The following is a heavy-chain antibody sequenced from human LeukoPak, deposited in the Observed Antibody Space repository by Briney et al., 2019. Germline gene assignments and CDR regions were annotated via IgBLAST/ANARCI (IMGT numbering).Heavy chain of an antibody. CDR1: GFTFSSYA. CDR3: ARSPSEGGSLIDAFDI. Sequence: HSGRSLRLSCAASGFTFSSYAMHWVRQAPGKGLEWVAAISYDGSNKYYADSVKGRFTISRDNSKNTLYLQMNSLRAEDTAVYYCARSPSEGGSLIDAFDIWGQGTMVTVSS. V-gene: IGHV3-30-3*01. D-gene: IGHD1-26*01. J-gene: IGHJ3*02. CDR2: ISYDGSNK.